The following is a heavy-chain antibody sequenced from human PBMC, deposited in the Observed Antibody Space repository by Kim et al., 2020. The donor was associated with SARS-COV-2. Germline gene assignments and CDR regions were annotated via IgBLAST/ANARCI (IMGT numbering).Heavy chain of an antibody. CDR3: ARVSGYDLGEMATPFDY. Sequence: ASVKVSCKASGYTFTSYDINWVRQATGQGLEWMGWMNPNSGNTGYAQKFQGRVTMTRNTSISTAYMELSSLRSEDTAVYYCARVSGYDLGEMATPFDYWGQGTLVTVSS. D-gene: IGHD5-12*01. V-gene: IGHV1-8*01. J-gene: IGHJ4*02. CDR1: GYTFTSYD. CDR2: MNPNSGNT.